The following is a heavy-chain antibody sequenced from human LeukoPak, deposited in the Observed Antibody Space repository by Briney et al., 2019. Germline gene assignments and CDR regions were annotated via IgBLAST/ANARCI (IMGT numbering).Heavy chain of an antibody. Sequence: GESLKISCKGSGYSFTSSWIGWVRQMPGKVLEWMGIIYLGDSDTRYSPSFQGQVTISADKSISTAYLQWSSLKASDTAMYYCARQSLSYYYGSGSYRHYYYYYYMDVWGKGTTVTVSS. CDR1: GYSFTSSW. CDR2: IYLGDSDT. V-gene: IGHV5-51*01. CDR3: ARQSLSYYYGSGSYRHYYYYYYMDV. D-gene: IGHD3-10*01. J-gene: IGHJ6*03.